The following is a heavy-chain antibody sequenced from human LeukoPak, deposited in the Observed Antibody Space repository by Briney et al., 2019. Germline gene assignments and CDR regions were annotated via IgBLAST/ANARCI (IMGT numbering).Heavy chain of an antibody. CDR1: GGSFSGYY. D-gene: IGHD4-11*01. J-gene: IGHJ4*02. Sequence: SETLSLTCAVYGGSFSGYYWSWIRQPPGKGLEWIGEINHSGSTNYNPSLKSRVTISVDTSKNQFSLKLSSVTAADTAVYYCARGYDYSDYLPGALDYWGQGTLVTVSS. CDR3: ARGYDYSDYLPGALDY. V-gene: IGHV4-34*01. CDR2: INHSGST.